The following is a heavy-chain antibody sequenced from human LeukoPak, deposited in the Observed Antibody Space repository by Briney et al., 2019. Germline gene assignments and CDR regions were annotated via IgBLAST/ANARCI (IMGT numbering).Heavy chain of an antibody. V-gene: IGHV1-69*13. J-gene: IGHJ5*02. D-gene: IGHD3-9*01. CDR3: ARSGPGPDPYDILTGYLFDP. Sequence: GASVKVSCKASGSTFSSYTISWVRQAPGQGLEWMGGIIPIFGTANYAQKFQGRVTITADESTSTAYMELSSLRSEDTAVYYCARSGPGPDPYDILTGYLFDPWGQGTLVTVSS. CDR2: IIPIFGTA. CDR1: GSTFSSYT.